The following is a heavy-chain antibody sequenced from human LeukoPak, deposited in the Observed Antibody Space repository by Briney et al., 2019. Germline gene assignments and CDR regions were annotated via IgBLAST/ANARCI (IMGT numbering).Heavy chain of an antibody. D-gene: IGHD2-21*01. CDR1: GFTFSSYT. Sequence: GGSLRLSCAASGFTFSSYTMNWVRQAPGKGLEWVSSISSSSSYIYYADSVKGRFTISRDNAKNSLYLQMNSLRAEDTAVYYCAREPYSTTRAFDIWGQGTMVTVSS. CDR2: ISSSSSYI. CDR3: AREPYSTTRAFDI. V-gene: IGHV3-21*01. J-gene: IGHJ3*02.